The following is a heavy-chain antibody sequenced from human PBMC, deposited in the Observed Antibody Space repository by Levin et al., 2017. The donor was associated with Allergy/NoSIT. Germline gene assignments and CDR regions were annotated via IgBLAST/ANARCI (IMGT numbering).Heavy chain of an antibody. CDR2: IYYSGST. Sequence: GSLRLSCTVSGGSISSYYWSWIRQPPGKGLEWIGYIYYSGSTNYNPSLKSRVTISVDTSKNQFSLKLSSVTAADTAVYYCARDLATMDPGWFDPWGQGTLVTVSS. CDR1: GGSISSYY. V-gene: IGHV4-59*01. D-gene: IGHD3-10*01. CDR3: ARDLATMDPGWFDP. J-gene: IGHJ5*02.